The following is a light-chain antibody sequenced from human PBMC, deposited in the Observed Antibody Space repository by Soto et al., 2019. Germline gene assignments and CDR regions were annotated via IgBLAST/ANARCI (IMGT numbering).Light chain of an antibody. CDR2: EGS. CDR3: CSYAGSSTFV. CDR1: RRDVGSYNL. J-gene: IGLJ1*01. V-gene: IGLV2-23*01. Sequence: LTQPASVSGSPGQSVTISCTGTRRDVGSYNLVSWYQQHPGKAPKLMIYEGSKRPSGVSNRFSGSKSGNTASLTISGLQAEDEADYYCCSYAGSSTFVFRTGTKVPVL.